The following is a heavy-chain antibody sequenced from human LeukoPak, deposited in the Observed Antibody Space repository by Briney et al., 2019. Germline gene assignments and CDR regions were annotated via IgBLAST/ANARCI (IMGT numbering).Heavy chain of an antibody. CDR2: ISSSSSYI. Sequence: PGGSLRLSCAASGFTLSSYSMNWVRQAPGKGLEWVSSISSSSSYIYYADSVKGRFTISRDNAKNSLYLQMNSLRAEDTAVYYCARDKVSSSSEPFDYWGQGTLVTVSS. D-gene: IGHD6-6*01. CDR1: GFTLSSYS. V-gene: IGHV3-21*01. J-gene: IGHJ4*02. CDR3: ARDKVSSSSEPFDY.